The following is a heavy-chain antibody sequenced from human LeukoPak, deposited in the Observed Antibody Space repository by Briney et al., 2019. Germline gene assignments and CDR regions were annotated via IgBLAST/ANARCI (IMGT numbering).Heavy chain of an antibody. CDR2: ISYDGSNK. D-gene: IGHD3-22*01. CDR3: AKIGPFGYYDSSGYYGEYFQH. V-gene: IGHV3-30-3*02. Sequence: GGSLRLSCAASGFTFSSYAMHWVRQAPGKGLEWVAVISYDGSNKYYADSVKGRFTISRDNSKNTLYLQMNSLRAEDTAVYYCAKIGPFGYYDSSGYYGEYFQHWGQGTLVTVSS. J-gene: IGHJ1*01. CDR1: GFTFSSYA.